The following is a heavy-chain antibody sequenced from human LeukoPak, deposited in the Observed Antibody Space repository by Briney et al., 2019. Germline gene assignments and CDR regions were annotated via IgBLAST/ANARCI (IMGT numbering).Heavy chain of an antibody. D-gene: IGHD2-15*01. V-gene: IGHV4-34*01. J-gene: IGHJ4*02. Sequence: SETLSLTCAVYGGSFSGYYWSWIRQPPGKGLEWIGEINHSGSTNYNPSLKSRVTISVDTSKDQFSLKLSSVTAADTAVYYCARGYCSGGSCYFPQGNFDYWGQGTLVTVSS. CDR3: ARGYCSGGSCYFPQGNFDY. CDR2: INHSGST. CDR1: GGSFSGYY.